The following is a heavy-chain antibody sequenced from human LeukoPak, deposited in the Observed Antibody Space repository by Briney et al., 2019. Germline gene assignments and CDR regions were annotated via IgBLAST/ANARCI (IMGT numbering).Heavy chain of an antibody. CDR3: ARYGRGVTDFDY. D-gene: IGHD3-10*01. V-gene: IGHV1-69*06. CDR2: IIPIFGTA. Sequence: ASVKVSCKASGGTFSNYAISWVRQAPGQGLEWMGGIIPIFGTANYAQKFQGRVTITADKSTSTAYMELSSLRSDDTAVYYCARYGRGVTDFDYWGQGTLVTVSS. J-gene: IGHJ4*02. CDR1: GGTFSNYA.